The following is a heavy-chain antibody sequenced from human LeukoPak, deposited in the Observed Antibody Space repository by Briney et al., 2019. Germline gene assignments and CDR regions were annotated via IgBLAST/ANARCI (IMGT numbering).Heavy chain of an antibody. J-gene: IGHJ4*02. D-gene: IGHD1/OR15-1a*01. CDR1: GGTFSSYA. Sequence: SVKVSCKASGGTFSSYAISWVRQAPGQGLEWMGGIIPTFGTANYAQKFQGRVTITADESTSTAYMELSSLRSEDTAVYYCAREQSFEHPADCWGQGTLVTVSS. CDR3: AREQSFEHPADC. CDR2: IIPTFGTA. V-gene: IGHV1-69*13.